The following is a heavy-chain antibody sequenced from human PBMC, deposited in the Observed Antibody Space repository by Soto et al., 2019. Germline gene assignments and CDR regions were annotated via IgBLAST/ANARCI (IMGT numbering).Heavy chain of an antibody. D-gene: IGHD3-3*01. V-gene: IGHV4-38-2*01. J-gene: IGHJ4*02. CDR3: ARAHDFWSGYCPFDY. CDR1: GYSISSGYY. Sequence: LSLTCAVSGYSISSGYYWGWIRQPPGKGLEWIGSIYHSGSTYYNPSLKSRVTISVDTSKNQFSLKLSSVTAADTAVYYCARAHDFWSGYCPFDYWGQGTLVTVS. CDR2: IYHSGST.